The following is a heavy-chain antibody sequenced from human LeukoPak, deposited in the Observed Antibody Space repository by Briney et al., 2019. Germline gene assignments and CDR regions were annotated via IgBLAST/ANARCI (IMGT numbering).Heavy chain of an antibody. Sequence: ASVKVSCKVSGYTLTELSMHWVRQAPGTGLEWMGGFDPEDGETIYAQKFQGRVTMTEDTSTDTAYMELSSLRSEDTAVYYCAPAWVGTNWFDPWGQGTLVTVSS. CDR3: APAWVGTNWFDP. CDR1: GYTLTELS. D-gene: IGHD4-23*01. V-gene: IGHV1-24*01. J-gene: IGHJ5*02. CDR2: FDPEDGET.